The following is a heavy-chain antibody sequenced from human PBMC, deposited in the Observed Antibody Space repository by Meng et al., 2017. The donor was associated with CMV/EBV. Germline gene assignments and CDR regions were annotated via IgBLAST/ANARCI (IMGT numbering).Heavy chain of an antibody. V-gene: IGHV2-5*02. Sequence: SKGSGPPLVKPTQTLTLTCTFSGFSLSSNGVGVGWIRQPPGKALEWLALIYWDDDKRYSPSLKSRLTITKDTSKNQVVLTMTNMDPVDTATYYCARIAAAGRFDYWGQGTLVTVSS. CDR2: IYWDDDK. J-gene: IGHJ4*02. CDR1: GFSLSSNGVG. D-gene: IGHD6-13*01. CDR3: ARIAAAGRFDY.